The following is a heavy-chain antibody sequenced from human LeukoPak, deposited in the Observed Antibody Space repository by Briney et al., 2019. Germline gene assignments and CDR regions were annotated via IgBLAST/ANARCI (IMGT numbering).Heavy chain of an antibody. J-gene: IGHJ4*02. CDR1: GGTFSSYT. V-gene: IGHV1-69*02. Sequence: ASVKVSCKASGGTFSSYTISWVRQAPGEGLEWMGRIIPILGIANYAQKFQGRVTITADKSTSTAYMELSSLRSEERAVYYCARGSGYFQFDYWGQGTLVTVSS. D-gene: IGHD3-22*01. CDR2: IIPILGIA. CDR3: ARGSGYFQFDY.